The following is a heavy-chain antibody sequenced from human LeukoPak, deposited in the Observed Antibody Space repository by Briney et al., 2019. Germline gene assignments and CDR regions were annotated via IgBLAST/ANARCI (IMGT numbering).Heavy chain of an antibody. D-gene: IGHD6-19*01. CDR3: ARARSQWLAYYFDY. CDR1: GGSITSYY. V-gene: IGHV4-4*07. Sequence: SETLSLTCAVSGGSITSYYWSWIRQPPGKGLEWIGRIYTSGSTNYNPSLKSRVTMSVDTSKNQFSLKLSSVTAADTAVYYCARARSQWLAYYFDYWGQGTLVTVSS. CDR2: IYTSGST. J-gene: IGHJ4*02.